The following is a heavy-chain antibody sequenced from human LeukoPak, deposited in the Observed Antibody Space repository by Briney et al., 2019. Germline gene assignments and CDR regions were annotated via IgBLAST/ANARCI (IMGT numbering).Heavy chain of an antibody. CDR3: ARAKYSYSKDWFDP. Sequence: ASVKVSCKASGYTFTGYYMHWVRQAPGQGREWMGWINPNSGGTNYAQKFQGRVTMTRDTSISTAYMELSRLRSDDTAVYYCARAKYSYSKDWFDPWGQGTLVTVSS. V-gene: IGHV1-2*02. J-gene: IGHJ5*02. CDR2: INPNSGGT. CDR1: GYTFTGYY. D-gene: IGHD2-15*01.